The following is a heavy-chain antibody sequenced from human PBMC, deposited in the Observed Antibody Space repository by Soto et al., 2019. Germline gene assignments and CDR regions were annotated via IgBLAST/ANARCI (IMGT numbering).Heavy chain of an antibody. D-gene: IGHD5-18*01. J-gene: IGHJ6*02. CDR3: ARGYGSSPNMELRFGMDV. CDR1: GYILTGYS. Sequence: QVYLVQSWAEVMRPGASVKVSCTAFGYILTGYSLHWVRQAPGQGLEWMGWIDPNSGATNSAEKFHGRVSMTRDTSISAAYLELSSLRSDDTAVYYCARGYGSSPNMELRFGMDVWGQGTTITVSS. CDR2: IDPNSGAT. V-gene: IGHV1-2*02.